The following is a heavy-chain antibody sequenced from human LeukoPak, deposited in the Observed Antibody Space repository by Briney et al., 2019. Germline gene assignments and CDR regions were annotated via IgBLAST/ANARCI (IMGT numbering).Heavy chain of an antibody. CDR1: EFTFSSYS. J-gene: IGHJ4*02. CDR3: ARDIDFWSGYPTRDY. V-gene: IGHV3-21*01. Sequence: GGSLRLPCAASEFTFSSYSMNWVRQAPGKGLEWVSSISSSSSYIYYADSVKGRFTISRDNAKNSLYLQMNSLRAEDTAVYYCARDIDFWSGYPTRDYWGQGTLVTVSS. D-gene: IGHD3-3*01. CDR2: ISSSSSYI.